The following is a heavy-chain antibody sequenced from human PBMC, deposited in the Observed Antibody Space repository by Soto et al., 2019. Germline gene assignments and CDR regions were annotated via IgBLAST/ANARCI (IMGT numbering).Heavy chain of an antibody. CDR3: ARTIIEGAFDP. CDR1: GFTLSSNS. D-gene: IGHD2-15*01. Sequence: GGSLRLSCVASGFTLSSNSMTWVRQAPGKGLEWVASISSSGSYTHYADSVKGRFTISRDNANKSLYLQMNSLRAEDTAVYHCARTIIEGAFDPWGQGTLVTVSS. CDR2: ISSSGSYT. J-gene: IGHJ5*02. V-gene: IGHV3-21*01.